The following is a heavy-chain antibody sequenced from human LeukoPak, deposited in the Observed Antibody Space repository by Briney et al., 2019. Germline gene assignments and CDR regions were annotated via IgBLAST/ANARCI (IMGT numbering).Heavy chain of an antibody. Sequence: PGGSLRLSCAASGFRFNAYNMNWVRQAPGKGLEWVSYISSSGSTIYYADSVKGRFTISRDDAKNSLYLQLNSLRADDTAVYYCARDAPCTTSTCYKQIDSWGQGTLVTVSS. CDR1: GFRFNAYN. V-gene: IGHV3-48*04. D-gene: IGHD2-2*02. J-gene: IGHJ4*02. CDR2: ISSSGSTI. CDR3: ARDAPCTTSTCYKQIDS.